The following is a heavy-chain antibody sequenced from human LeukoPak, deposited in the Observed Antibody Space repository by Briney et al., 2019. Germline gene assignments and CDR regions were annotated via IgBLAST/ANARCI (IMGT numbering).Heavy chain of an antibody. V-gene: IGHV3-23*01. CDR3: QCGPLGYGGRFDP. CDR1: GFTFSSYA. D-gene: IGHD5-12*01. Sequence: GGSLRLSCAASGFTFSSYAMSWVRQAPGKGLEWVSAISGSGGNTYYADSVKGRFTIPRDNSKNTLYLQMNRLTAEDTAVYYYQCGPLGYGGRFDPWGQGTLVTVSS. J-gene: IGHJ5*02. CDR2: ISGSGGNT.